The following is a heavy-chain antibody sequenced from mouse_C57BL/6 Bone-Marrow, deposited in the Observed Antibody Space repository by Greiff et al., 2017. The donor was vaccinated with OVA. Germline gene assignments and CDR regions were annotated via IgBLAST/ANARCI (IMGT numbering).Heavy chain of an antibody. J-gene: IGHJ3*01. CDR3: AGDEGFAY. V-gene: IGHV1-4*01. Sequence: QVQLKESGAELARPGASVKMSCKASGYTFTSYTMHWVKQRPGQGLEWIGYINPSSGYTKYNQKFKDKATLTADKSSSTAYMQLSSLTSEDSAVYYCAGDEGFAYWGQGTLVTVSA. CDR1: GYTFTSYT. CDR2: INPSSGYT.